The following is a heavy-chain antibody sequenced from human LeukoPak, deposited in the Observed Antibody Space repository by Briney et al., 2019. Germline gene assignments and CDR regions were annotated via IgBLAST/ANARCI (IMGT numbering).Heavy chain of an antibody. CDR1: GFSFSTYN. Sequence: GGSLRLSCAASGFSFSTYNMNWVRQAPGKGLEWVAVISFDAFNKVYADSVRGRFTVSRDNSKNTLYLQMNNLRVEDTALYYCAKSIAGYSGYEDYWGQGSLVTVSP. V-gene: IGHV3-30*18. J-gene: IGHJ4*02. CDR3: AKSIAGYSGYEDY. CDR2: ISFDAFNK. D-gene: IGHD5-12*01.